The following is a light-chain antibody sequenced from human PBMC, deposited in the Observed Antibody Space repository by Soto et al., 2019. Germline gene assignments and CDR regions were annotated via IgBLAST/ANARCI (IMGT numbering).Light chain of an antibody. Sequence: DIQMTQSPSTLSASLGDRVTITCRASQSFSGTLAWYQQKPGKAPKLLIFDAYSLERGVQSRFSGSGSGTEFTLTIRSLQPDDFATYYCKQYDTYFRTFGQGTKVDIK. CDR3: KQYDTYFRT. CDR1: QSFSGT. V-gene: IGKV1-5*01. CDR2: DAY. J-gene: IGKJ1*01.